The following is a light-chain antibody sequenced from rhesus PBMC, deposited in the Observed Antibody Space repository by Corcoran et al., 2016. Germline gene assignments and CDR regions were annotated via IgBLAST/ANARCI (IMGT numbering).Light chain of an antibody. J-gene: IGKJ4*01. CDR1: QAITND. Sequence: DIQMTQSPSSLSASVGDRVTITCRASQAITNDLAWYKQNPGQTPKLLIYKATSLQSGIPSRFSGSGSGTDFTLTISHLQSEDFATYYCQHDSSTPLTFGGGTKVDIK. CDR3: QHDSSTPLT. V-gene: IGKV1-25*01. CDR2: KAT.